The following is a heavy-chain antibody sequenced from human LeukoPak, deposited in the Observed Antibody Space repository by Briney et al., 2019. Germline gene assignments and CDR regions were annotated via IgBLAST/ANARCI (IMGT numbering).Heavy chain of an antibody. CDR1: GYSFTDYY. V-gene: IGHV1-2*02. CDR3: ARDGAAYSSSWLY. CDR2: INPYSGGT. J-gene: IGHJ4*02. D-gene: IGHD6-13*01. Sequence: GASVKVSCKTSGYSFTDYYMHWVRQAPGQGLEWMGWINPYSGGTSSAQKFQGRVTMTRDTSISTVYMELSSLRSEDTAVYYCARDGAAYSSSWLYWGQGTLVTVSS.